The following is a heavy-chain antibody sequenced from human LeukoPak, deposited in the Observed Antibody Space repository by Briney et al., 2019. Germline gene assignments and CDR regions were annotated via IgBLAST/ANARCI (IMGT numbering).Heavy chain of an antibody. J-gene: IGHJ4*02. CDR1: GGSISSYY. D-gene: IGHD3-10*01. CDR2: IYYSGST. Sequence: SETLSLTCTVSGGSISSYYWSWIRQPPGKGLEWIGYIYYSGSTNYNPSLKSRVTTSVDTSKNQFSLKLSSVTAADTAVYYCARVYGSGNDYWGQGTLVTVSS. V-gene: IGHV4-59*01. CDR3: ARVYGSGNDY.